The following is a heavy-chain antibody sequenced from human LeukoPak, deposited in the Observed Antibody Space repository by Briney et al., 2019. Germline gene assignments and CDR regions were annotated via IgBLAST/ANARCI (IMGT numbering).Heavy chain of an antibody. CDR2: ISSSSSYI. V-gene: IGHV3-21*01. Sequence: GGSLRLSCAASGFTFSSYSMNWVRQAPGKGLEWVSSISSSSSYIYYADSVKGRFTISRDNAKNSLYLQMNSLRAEDTAVYYCASRRCTNGVCYTGATWYFDLWGRGTLVTVSS. D-gene: IGHD2-8*01. J-gene: IGHJ2*01. CDR1: GFTFSSYS. CDR3: ASRRCTNGVCYTGATWYFDL.